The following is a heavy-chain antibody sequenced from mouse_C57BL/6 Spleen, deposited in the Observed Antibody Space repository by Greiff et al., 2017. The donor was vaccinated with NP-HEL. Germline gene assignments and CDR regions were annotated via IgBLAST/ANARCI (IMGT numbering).Heavy chain of an antibody. D-gene: IGHD2-4*01. CDR2: ISYDGSN. CDR3: ANYGGLWYAMDY. Sequence: EVKLVESGPGLVKPSQSLSLTCSVTGYSITSGYYWNWIRQFPGNKLEWMGYISYDGSNNYNPSLKNRISITRDTSKNQFFLKLNSVTTEDTATYYCANYGGLWYAMDYWGQGTSVTVSS. V-gene: IGHV3-6*01. CDR1: GYSITSGYY. J-gene: IGHJ4*01.